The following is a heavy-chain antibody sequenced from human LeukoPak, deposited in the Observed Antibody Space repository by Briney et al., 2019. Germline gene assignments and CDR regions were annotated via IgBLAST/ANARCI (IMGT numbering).Heavy chain of an antibody. D-gene: IGHD3-3*02. CDR1: EFTFFTYW. CDR3: ARETLGIDL. J-gene: IGHJ5*02. CDR2: IKQDGSEK. V-gene: IGHV3-7*01. Sequence: PGGSLRLSCAASEFTFFTYWMTWVRQAPGKGLEWVANIKQDGSEKYYVDSVKGRFTISRDNDKRSLYLQMNSLRGDDTAVYYCARETLGIDLWGQGTLVTVSS.